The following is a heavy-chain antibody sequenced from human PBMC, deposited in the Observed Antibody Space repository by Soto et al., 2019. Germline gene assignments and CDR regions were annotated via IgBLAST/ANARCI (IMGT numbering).Heavy chain of an antibody. Sequence: QVQLVESGGGVVQPGRSLRLSCEASGFTFKNFGMHWVRQAPGKGLEWVAFISYDGSYQYYADSVKGRLTITRDNSKNTMNMQVNSLRREDTAVYYCAKGGEVGGVLGDHWGQGTLVTVSA. CDR3: AKGGEVGGVLGDH. D-gene: IGHD1-26*01. CDR1: GFTFKNFG. J-gene: IGHJ4*02. CDR2: ISYDGSYQ. V-gene: IGHV3-30*18.